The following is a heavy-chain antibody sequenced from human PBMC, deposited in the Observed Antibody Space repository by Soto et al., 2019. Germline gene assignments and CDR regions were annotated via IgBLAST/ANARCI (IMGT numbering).Heavy chain of an antibody. CDR3: ARTGVGIAAAGTVYNWFDP. V-gene: IGHV1-2*04. D-gene: IGHD6-13*01. CDR2: INPNSGGT. Sequence: ASVKVSCKASGYTFTGYYMHWVRQAPGQGLEWMGWINPNSGGTNYAQKFQGWVTMTRDTSISTAYMELSRLRSDDTAVYYCARTGVGIAAAGTVYNWFDPWGQGTLVTVSS. CDR1: GYTFTGYY. J-gene: IGHJ5*02.